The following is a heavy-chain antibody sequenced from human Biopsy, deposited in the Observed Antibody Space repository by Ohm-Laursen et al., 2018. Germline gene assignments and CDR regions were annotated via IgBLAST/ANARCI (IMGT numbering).Heavy chain of an antibody. J-gene: IGHJ6*02. V-gene: IGHV1-58*01. CDR1: GFTFSSSA. CDR2: IDVGSGHT. CDR3: AATSTLYYYYYAMDV. Sequence: GASVKVSCKASGFTFSSSAVQWVRQARGQRLEWIGWIDVGSGHTNYAQKFQERVTITRDMSTSTAYMELTSLRSEDTAVYYCAATSTLYYYYYAMDVWDQGTTITVSS.